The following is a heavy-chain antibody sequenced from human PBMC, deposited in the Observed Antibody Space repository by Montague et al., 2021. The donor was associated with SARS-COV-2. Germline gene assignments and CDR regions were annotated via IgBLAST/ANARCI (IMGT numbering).Heavy chain of an antibody. Sequence: SETLSLTCTASGGSISGYYWSWIRQPPGKGLEWIGYIYHSGNTKYNPSLKSRVSISADTSKNQFSLRLSSVTAADTAVYYCAREYRIELWQTNWYFGLWGRGTLVTVSS. D-gene: IGHD5-18*01. CDR3: AREYRIELWQTNWYFGL. CDR2: IYHSGNT. CDR1: GGSISGYY. V-gene: IGHV4-59*01. J-gene: IGHJ2*01.